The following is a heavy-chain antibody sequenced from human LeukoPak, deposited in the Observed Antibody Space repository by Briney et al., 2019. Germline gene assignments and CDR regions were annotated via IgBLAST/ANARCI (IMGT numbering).Heavy chain of an antibody. Sequence: PGGSLRLSCAASGFTFDDYAMHWVRQAPGKGLEWVSGISWNSGSIGYADSVKGRFTIFRDNTKTSLYLQMNSLRAEDTAVYYCARYGLGDTFDIWGQGTVVTVSS. CDR2: ISWNSGSI. CDR1: GFTFDDYA. J-gene: IGHJ3*02. V-gene: IGHV3-9*01. D-gene: IGHD4-17*01. CDR3: ARYGLGDTFDI.